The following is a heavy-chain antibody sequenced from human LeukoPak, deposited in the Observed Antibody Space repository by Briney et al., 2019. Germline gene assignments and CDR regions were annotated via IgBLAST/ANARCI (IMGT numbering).Heavy chain of an antibody. CDR1: GFTFSDYY. D-gene: IGHD3-16*01. CDR2: ISSSGSTI. J-gene: IGHJ4*02. V-gene: IGHV3-11*01. Sequence: PGRSLRLSCAASGFTFSDYYMSWIRQAPGKGLEWVSYISSSGSTIYYADSVKGRFTISRDNAKNTLYLQMNSLRVEDTAVYYCTRVWGELGTSDYWGQGTLVTVSS. CDR3: TRVWGELGTSDY.